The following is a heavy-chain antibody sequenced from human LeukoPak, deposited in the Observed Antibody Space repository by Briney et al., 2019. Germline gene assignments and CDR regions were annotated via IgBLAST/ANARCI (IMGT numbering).Heavy chain of an antibody. CDR1: GGSISSGTYF. CDR3: ARAVSYFDY. V-gene: IGHV4-30-2*01. D-gene: IGHD3-16*02. Sequence: RSSETLSLTCTVSGGSISSGTYFWSWIRQPPGKGLEWIGYIYHTGSTYYNPSLKSRVTISLDRSKNQFSLKLSSVTAADTAVYYCARAVSYFDYWGQGTLVTVSS. J-gene: IGHJ4*02. CDR2: IYHTGST.